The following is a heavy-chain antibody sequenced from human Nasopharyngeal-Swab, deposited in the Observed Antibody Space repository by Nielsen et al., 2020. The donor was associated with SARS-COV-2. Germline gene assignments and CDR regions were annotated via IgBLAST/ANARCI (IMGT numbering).Heavy chain of an antibody. D-gene: IGHD5-18*01. J-gene: IGHJ6*02. CDR2: INPNSGGT. V-gene: IGHV1-2*04. Sequence: WVRQAPGQGLEWMGGINPNSGGTNYAQKFQGWVTMTRDRSISTAYMELSRLRSDDTAVYYCARDGIGYSYASFYYYYYGMDVWGQGTTVTVSS. CDR3: ARDGIGYSYASFYYYYYGMDV.